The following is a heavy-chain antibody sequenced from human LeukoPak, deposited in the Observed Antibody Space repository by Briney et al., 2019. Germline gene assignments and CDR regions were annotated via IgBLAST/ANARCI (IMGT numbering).Heavy chain of an antibody. Sequence: GGSLRLSCAASGITFNSYTMNWVRQAPGKGLEWVSSISSSSGYVYYAASVKGRFTISRDNAKNSLYLQMNRLRAEDTAVYYCARERQLERLAFGKEGSAFDYWGQGTLVTVSS. CDR3: ARERQLERLAFGKEGSAFDY. V-gene: IGHV3-21*01. CDR1: GITFNSYT. D-gene: IGHD1-1*01. J-gene: IGHJ4*02. CDR2: ISSSSGYV.